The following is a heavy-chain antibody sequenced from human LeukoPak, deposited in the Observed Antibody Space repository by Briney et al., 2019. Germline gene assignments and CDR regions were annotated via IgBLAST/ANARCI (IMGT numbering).Heavy chain of an antibody. CDR2: VSTGGSTT. Sequence: PGGSLRLSCAASGFTFSSYSMNWVRQAPGKGLEWVSLVSTGGSTTYYADSVRGRFSVSRDNAKDTVFLQLNSLRAEDTAIYYCAKEGVISETFDCWGQGVLVTVSS. J-gene: IGHJ4*02. CDR1: GFTFSSYS. CDR3: AKEGVISETFDC. D-gene: IGHD2-21*01. V-gene: IGHV3-23*01.